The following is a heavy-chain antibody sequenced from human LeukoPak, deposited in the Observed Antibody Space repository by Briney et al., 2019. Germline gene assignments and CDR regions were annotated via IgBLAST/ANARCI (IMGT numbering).Heavy chain of an antibody. J-gene: IGHJ4*02. CDR3: ARGKRIQLWLRPFDY. CDR1: GYTFTSYY. CDR2: INPSGGST. V-gene: IGHV1-46*01. D-gene: IGHD5-18*01. Sequence: ASVKVSCKASGYTFTSYYMHWVRQAPGQGLEWMGIINPSGGSTSYAQKFQGRVTMTRNTSISTAYMELSSLRSEDTAVYYCARGKRIQLWLRPFDYWGQGTLVTVSS.